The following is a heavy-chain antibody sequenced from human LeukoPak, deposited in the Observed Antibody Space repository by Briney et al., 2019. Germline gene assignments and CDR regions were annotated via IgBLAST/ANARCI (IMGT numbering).Heavy chain of an antibody. CDR2: VSGSGGTT. CDR3: ARDRQGGY. V-gene: IGHV3-23*01. J-gene: IGHJ4*01. D-gene: IGHD2-15*01. Sequence: GGSLRLSCAASGFTFSTYVMSWVRQAPGKGLEWVSSVSGSGGTTYYADSVKGRFTISRDNSKNTLYLQMNSLRAEDTAVYYCARDRQGGYWGQGTLVTVSS. CDR1: GFTFSTYV.